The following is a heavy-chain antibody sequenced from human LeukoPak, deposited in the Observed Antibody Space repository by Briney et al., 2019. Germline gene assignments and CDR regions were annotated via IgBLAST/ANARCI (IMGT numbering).Heavy chain of an antibody. CDR3: ARDEKPNYYYDSSGLIDY. Sequence: GGSLRLSCAAPGFTFSSYAMHWVRQAPGKGLEYVSAISSNGGSTYYANSVKGRFIISRDNSKNTLYLQMNSLRAEDTAVYYCARDEKPNYYYDSSGLIDYWGQGTLVTVSS. D-gene: IGHD3-22*01. V-gene: IGHV3-64*01. CDR1: GFTFSSYA. CDR2: ISSNGGST. J-gene: IGHJ4*02.